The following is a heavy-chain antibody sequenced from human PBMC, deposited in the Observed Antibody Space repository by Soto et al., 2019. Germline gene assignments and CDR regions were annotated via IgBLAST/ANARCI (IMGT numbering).Heavy chain of an antibody. CDR1: GTSIRGYY. D-gene: IGHD3-10*01. J-gene: IGHJ4*02. CDR2: IYYTGTT. V-gene: IGHV4-59*01. Sequence: SDTMSLACIVSGTSIRGYYWTWIRQPPGKGLEWIGYIYYTGTTKYNPSLKSRVTISVDTSKNQFSLRLNSVTAADTAVYYCAREVSSFGSNHFDSWGQGALVTVSS. CDR3: AREVSSFGSNHFDS.